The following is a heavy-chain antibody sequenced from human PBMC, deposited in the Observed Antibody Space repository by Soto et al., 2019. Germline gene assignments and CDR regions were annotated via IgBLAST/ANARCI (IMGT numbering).Heavy chain of an antibody. V-gene: IGHV3-23*01. J-gene: IGHJ6*02. CDR1: GFTFSSYA. Sequence: GGSLRLSCAASGFTFSSYAMSWVRQAPGKGLEWVSAISGSGGSTYYADSVKGRFTISRDNSKNTLYLQMNGLRAEDTAVYYCAKDMMAAAGVRYYYYYGMDVWGQGTTVTVPS. D-gene: IGHD6-13*01. CDR3: AKDMMAAAGVRYYYYYGMDV. CDR2: ISGSGGST.